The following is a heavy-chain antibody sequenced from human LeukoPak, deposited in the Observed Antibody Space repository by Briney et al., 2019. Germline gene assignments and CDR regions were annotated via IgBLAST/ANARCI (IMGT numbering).Heavy chain of an antibody. CDR2: IYHSGST. CDR3: ARHSGEEMATTDFDY. D-gene: IGHD5-24*01. CDR1: GYSISSGYY. V-gene: IGHV4-38-2*01. J-gene: IGHJ4*02. Sequence: PSETLSLTCAVSGYSISSGYYWGWIRQPPGKGLEWIGIIYHSGSTYYNPSLKSRVPISVDTSKNQFSLKLNSVTAADTAVYYCARHSGEEMATTDFDYWGQGTLVTVSS.